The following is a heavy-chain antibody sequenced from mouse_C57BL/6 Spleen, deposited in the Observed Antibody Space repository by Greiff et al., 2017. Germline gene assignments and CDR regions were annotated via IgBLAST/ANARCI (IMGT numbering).Heavy chain of an antibody. CDR3: ASLVTTSDYYAMDY. CDR2: IWSGGST. V-gene: IGHV2-2*01. Sequence: VKLMESGPGLVQPSQSLSITCTVSGFSLTSYGVHWVRQSPGKGLEWLGVIWSGGSTDYNAAFISRLSISKDNSKSQVFFKMNSLQADDTAIYYCASLVTTSDYYAMDYWGQGTSVTVSS. CDR1: GFSLTSYG. J-gene: IGHJ4*01. D-gene: IGHD2-5*01.